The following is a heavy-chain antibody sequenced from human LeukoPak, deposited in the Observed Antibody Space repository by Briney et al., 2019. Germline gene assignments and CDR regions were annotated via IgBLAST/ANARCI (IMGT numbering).Heavy chain of an antibody. D-gene: IGHD2-21*02. CDR1: GGTFSSYA. V-gene: IGHV1-69*13. J-gene: IGHJ4*02. CDR3: ARDCGGDCSTHLDY. Sequence: SVKVSCKASGGTFSSYAISLVRQAPGQGLEWMGGIIPIFGTANYAQKFQGRVTITADESTSTAYMELSSLRSEDTAVYYCARDCGGDCSTHLDYWGQGTLVTVSS. CDR2: IIPIFGTA.